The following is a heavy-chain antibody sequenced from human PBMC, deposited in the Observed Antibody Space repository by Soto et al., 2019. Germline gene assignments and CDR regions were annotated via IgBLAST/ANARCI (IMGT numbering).Heavy chain of an antibody. Sequence: GGSLRLSCAASGFTFSSYAMSWVRQAPGKGLEWVSAISGSGGSTYYADSVKGRFTISRDNSKNTLYLQMNSLRAEDTAVYYCAKCGGPYCYYYGMDVWGQCTTVTVSS. D-gene: IGHD3-16*01. V-gene: IGHV3-23*01. CDR2: ISGSGGST. CDR3: AKCGGPYCYYYGMDV. CDR1: GFTFSSYA. J-gene: IGHJ6*02.